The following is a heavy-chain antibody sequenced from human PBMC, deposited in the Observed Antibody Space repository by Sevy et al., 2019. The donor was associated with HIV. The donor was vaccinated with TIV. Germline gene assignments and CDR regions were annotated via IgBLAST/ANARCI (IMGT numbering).Heavy chain of an antibody. CDR3: ARRWTGTFTEDYGMDV. Sequence: ASVKVSCKASGYTFTSYYMHWVRQAPAQGLEWMGIINPSGGSTSYAQKFQGRVTMTRDTSTSTVYMELSSLRSEDTAVYYCARRWTGTFTEDYGMDVWGQGTTVTVSS. D-gene: IGHD1-7*01. CDR1: GYTFTSYY. V-gene: IGHV1-46*01. J-gene: IGHJ6*02. CDR2: INPSGGST.